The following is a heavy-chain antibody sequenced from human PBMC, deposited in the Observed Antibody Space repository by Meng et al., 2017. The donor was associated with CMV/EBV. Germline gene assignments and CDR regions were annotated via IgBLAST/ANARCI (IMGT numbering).Heavy chain of an antibody. CDR3: ARDCSSTSCSPAFDY. CDR1: GFTFSSYW. CDR2: IKQDGSEK. J-gene: IGHJ4*02. Sequence: LSLTCAASGFTFSSYWMSWVRQALGKGLEWVANIKQDGSEKYYVDSVKGRFTISRDNAKNSLYLQMNSLRAEDTAVYYCARDCSSTSCSPAFDYWGQGTLVTVSS. V-gene: IGHV3-7*01. D-gene: IGHD2-2*01.